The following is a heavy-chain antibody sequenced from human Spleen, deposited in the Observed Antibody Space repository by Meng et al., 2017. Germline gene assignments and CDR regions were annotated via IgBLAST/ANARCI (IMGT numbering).Heavy chain of an antibody. CDR3: ARDGSGSYYNDY. V-gene: IGHV3-30*12. D-gene: IGHD1-26*01. Sequence: GESLKISCAASGFTFSSYGMHWVRQAPGKGLEWVAVISYDGSNKYYADSVKGRFTISRDNSKNSLYLQMNSLRAEDTALYYCARDGSGSYYNDYWGQGTLVTVSS. CDR2: ISYDGSNK. J-gene: IGHJ4*02. CDR1: GFTFSSYG.